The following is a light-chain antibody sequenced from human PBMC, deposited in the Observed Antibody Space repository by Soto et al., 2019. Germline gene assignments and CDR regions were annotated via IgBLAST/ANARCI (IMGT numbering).Light chain of an antibody. CDR2: ATS. CDR1: QGFSNW. V-gene: IGKV1D-12*01. Sequence: DIQMTQSPSYVSASVGDRVTITCRASQGFSNWLAWYQQKPGKAPKLLIYATSSLQRGVPSRFSGSGSGTYFTLTISSLQPEDFATYYCQQANSFPRTFGQGTKVDIK. CDR3: QQANSFPRT. J-gene: IGKJ1*01.